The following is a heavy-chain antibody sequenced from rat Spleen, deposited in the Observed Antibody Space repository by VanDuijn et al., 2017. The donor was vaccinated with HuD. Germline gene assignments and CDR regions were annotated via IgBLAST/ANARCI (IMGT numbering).Heavy chain of an antibody. Sequence: EVKLVESGGGLVQPGRSLKLSCAASGFNFNDYWMGWVRQAPGKGLEWVASITNTGVSTYYVDSVKDRFTISRDNGKNILYLQIDSLKSEDTATYYCARHGRGKTTYYYVMDAWGQGTSVTVSS. D-gene: IGHD4-5*01. V-gene: IGHV5-31*01. CDR3: ARHGRGKTTYYYVMDA. J-gene: IGHJ4*01. CDR2: ITNTGVST. CDR1: GFNFNDYW.